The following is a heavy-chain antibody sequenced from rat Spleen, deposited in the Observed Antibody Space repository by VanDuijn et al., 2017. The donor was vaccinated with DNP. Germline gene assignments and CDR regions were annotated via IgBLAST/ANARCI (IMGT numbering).Heavy chain of an antibody. Sequence: EVQLVESGGGLVQPGRSLKLSCAASGFTFSDYNMAWVRQAPKKGLEWVATIIYDGSTTYYRDSVKGRFTISRENAKSTLYLQMNSLRSEDAATYYCARQSAAISTGFAYWGQGTLVTVSS. CDR1: GFTFSDYN. D-gene: IGHD1-2*01. CDR3: ARQSAAISTGFAY. J-gene: IGHJ3*01. V-gene: IGHV5-7*01. CDR2: IIYDGSTT.